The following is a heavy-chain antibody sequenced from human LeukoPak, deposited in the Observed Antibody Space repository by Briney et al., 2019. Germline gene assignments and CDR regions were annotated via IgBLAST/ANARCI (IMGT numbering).Heavy chain of an antibody. CDR1: GYTFTSYD. CDR2: INPNSGGT. CDR3: AKGCLRYSSGWYYFDY. Sequence: GGSVKVSCKASGYTFTSYDMHWVRQAPGQGLEWVGWINPNSGGTNYAEKVKGWVTMTRDTSINTAYMELSRLRSDDTAVYYCAKGCLRYSSGWYYFDYWGQGTLVTVSS. V-gene: IGHV1-2*04. D-gene: IGHD6-13*01. J-gene: IGHJ4*02.